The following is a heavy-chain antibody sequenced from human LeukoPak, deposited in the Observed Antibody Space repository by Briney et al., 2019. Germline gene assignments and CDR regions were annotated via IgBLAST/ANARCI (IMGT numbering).Heavy chain of an antibody. CDR3: ARDPPAGSGSYYRFFDY. D-gene: IGHD3-10*01. Sequence: PSETLSLTCTVSGGSISSYYWSWIRQPAGKGLEWIGRIYTSGSTNYNPSLKSRVTMSVDTSKNQFSLKLSSVTAADTAVYYCARDPPAGSGSYYRFFDYWGQGTLVTVSS. V-gene: IGHV4-4*07. CDR2: IYTSGST. CDR1: GGSISSYY. J-gene: IGHJ4*02.